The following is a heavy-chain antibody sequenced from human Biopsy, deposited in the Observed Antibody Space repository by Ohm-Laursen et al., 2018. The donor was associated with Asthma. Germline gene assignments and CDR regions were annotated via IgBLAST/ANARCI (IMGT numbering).Heavy chain of an antibody. J-gene: IGHJ6*02. Sequence: GLVKVSCKASGYTFNSAGITWVRQAPGQGLEWMGWISVYNGNTKVAQKLQDRVTMITDTSTSTAYMELRSLRSDDTAVYFCARAVDYSHYYGIDVWGQGTTVTVS. V-gene: IGHV1-18*01. CDR3: ARAVDYSHYYGIDV. D-gene: IGHD3-10*01. CDR1: GYTFNSAG. CDR2: ISVYNGNT.